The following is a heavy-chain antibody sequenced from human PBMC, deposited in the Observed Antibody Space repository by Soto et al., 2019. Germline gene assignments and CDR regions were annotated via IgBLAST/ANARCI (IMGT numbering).Heavy chain of an antibody. Sequence: GGSLRLSCAASGFPFSSYSMSWVRQAPGKGLEWVSSITGSGFDIYYADSVKGRFTISRDNAKNSLYLQMNSLRAEDTAVYYCARQYCSGGSCYGFDPWGQGTLVTVSS. CDR3: ARQYCSGGSCYGFDP. CDR2: ITGSGFDI. D-gene: IGHD2-15*01. V-gene: IGHV3-21*01. J-gene: IGHJ5*02. CDR1: GFPFSSYS.